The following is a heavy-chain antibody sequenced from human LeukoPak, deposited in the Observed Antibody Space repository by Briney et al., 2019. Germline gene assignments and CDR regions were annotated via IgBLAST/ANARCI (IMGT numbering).Heavy chain of an antibody. D-gene: IGHD3-10*01. Sequence: SETLSLTCTVSGGSISSHYWSWIRQPPGKGLEWIGYIYYSGSTNYNPSLKSRVTISVDTSKNQFSLKLSSVTAADTAVYDCARVSGWFGELFPPYYFDYWGQGTLVTVSS. J-gene: IGHJ4*02. CDR2: IYYSGST. CDR3: ARVSGWFGELFPPYYFDY. V-gene: IGHV4-59*11. CDR1: GGSISSHY.